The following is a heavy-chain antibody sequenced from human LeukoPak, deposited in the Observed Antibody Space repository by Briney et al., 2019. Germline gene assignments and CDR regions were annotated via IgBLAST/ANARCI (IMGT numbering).Heavy chain of an antibody. J-gene: IGHJ4*02. CDR3: ARTYYDFWSGYHNRFDY. CDR2: INTNTGNP. CDR1: GYTFTSYA. V-gene: IGHV7-4-1*02. Sequence: GASVKVSCKASGYTFTSYAMNWVRQAPGQGLEWMGWINTNTGNPTYAQGFTGRFVFSLDTSVSTAYLQISSLKAEDTAVYYCARTYYDFWSGYHNRFDYWGQGTLVTVSS. D-gene: IGHD3-3*01.